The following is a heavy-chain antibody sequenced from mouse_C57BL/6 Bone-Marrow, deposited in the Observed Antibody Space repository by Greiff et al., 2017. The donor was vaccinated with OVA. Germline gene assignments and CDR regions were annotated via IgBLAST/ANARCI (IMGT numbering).Heavy chain of an antibody. CDR1: GYTFTSYW. CDR2: IDPSDSYT. Sequence: VQLQQPGAELVMPGASVKLSCKASGYTFTSYWMHWVKQRPGQGLEWIGEIDPSDSYTNYNQKFKGKSTLTVDKSSSTAYMQLSSLTSEDSAVYYCARRVTTRERDYYAMDYWGQGTSVTVSS. J-gene: IGHJ4*01. CDR3: ARRVTTRERDYYAMDY. V-gene: IGHV1-69*01. D-gene: IGHD2-2*01.